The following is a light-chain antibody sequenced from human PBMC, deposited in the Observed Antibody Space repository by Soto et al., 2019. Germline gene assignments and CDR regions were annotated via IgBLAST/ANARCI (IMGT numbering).Light chain of an antibody. J-gene: IGKJ5*01. CDR1: QTISRW. CDR2: DAS. V-gene: IGKV1-5*01. Sequence: IQMTQSPSTLPASVGDEVTITCRASQTISRWLAWYQQKPGRAPKLLIYDASTLESGVPSRFSGSGSETEFTLTISRLQPDDFATYFCHSRAFGQGTRLEIK. CDR3: HSRA.